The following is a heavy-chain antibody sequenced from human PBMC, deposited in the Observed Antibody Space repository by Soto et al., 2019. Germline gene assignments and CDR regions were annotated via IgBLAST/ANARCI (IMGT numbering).Heavy chain of an antibody. J-gene: IGHJ4*02. D-gene: IGHD3-10*01. CDR1: GYTFTSYD. CDR3: VRLFYYGSGSWVE. Sequence: QVRLVQSGAEVKKPGASVKVSCKASGYTFTSYDINWVRQATGPGLEWMGWVNPNNGHTGYAQKFQGRVTMTRNTSISTAYMELDSLRSEDTAVYYCVRLFYYGSGSWVEWGQGTLVTVSS. CDR2: VNPNNGHT. V-gene: IGHV1-8*01.